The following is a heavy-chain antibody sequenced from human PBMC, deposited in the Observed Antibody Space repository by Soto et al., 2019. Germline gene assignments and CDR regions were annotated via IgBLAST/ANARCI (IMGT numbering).Heavy chain of an antibody. V-gene: IGHV3-66*01. CDR3: ARDPWAADY. J-gene: IGHJ4*02. CDR2: IYSGGST. D-gene: IGHD3-16*01. Sequence: EVQLVESGGGLVQPGGSLRLSCAASGFTVSTKYMSWVRQAPGKGLERVSVIYSGGSTFYADSVRGRFTISRDNSKNTVNLQMNSLRAEDTAVYYCARDPWAADYWGQGTLVTGSS. CDR1: GFTVSTKY.